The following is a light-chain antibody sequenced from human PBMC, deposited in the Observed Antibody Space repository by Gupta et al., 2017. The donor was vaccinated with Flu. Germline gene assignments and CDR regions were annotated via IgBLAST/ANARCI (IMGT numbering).Light chain of an antibody. Sequence: DVQMTQSPSSLSASVGDRVTITSRASQSISSYLNWYQQKPGKAPKLLLYAASSLQSGVPSRFSGSGSGTDFTLLISSLQPEDFATYYCQQSYSTPYSFGQGTKLEIK. CDR3: QQSYSTPYS. V-gene: IGKV1-39*01. J-gene: IGKJ2*03. CDR2: AAS. CDR1: QSISSY.